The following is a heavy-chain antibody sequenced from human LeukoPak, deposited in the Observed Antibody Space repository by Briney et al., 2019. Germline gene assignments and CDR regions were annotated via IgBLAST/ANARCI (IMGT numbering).Heavy chain of an antibody. D-gene: IGHD6-13*01. CDR1: GGTFSSYA. J-gene: IGHJ5*02. CDR2: IIPIFGTA. Sequence: SVKVSCKASGGTFSSYAISWVRQALGQGLEWMGGIIPIFGTANYAQKFQGRVTITADESTSTAYMELSSLRSEDTAVYYCARGLTIAAAGEGNWFDPWGQGTLVTVSS. V-gene: IGHV1-69*13. CDR3: ARGLTIAAAGEGNWFDP.